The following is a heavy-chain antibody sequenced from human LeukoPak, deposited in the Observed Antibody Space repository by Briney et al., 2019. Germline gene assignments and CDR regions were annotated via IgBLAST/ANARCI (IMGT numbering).Heavy chain of an antibody. D-gene: IGHD6-13*01. CDR3: ARDLDVIAAAGTGDY. CDR2: INPNSGGT. Sequence: XXXQXLXXXXWINPNSGGTNYAQKFPGRVTMTRDTSISTAYMELSRLRSDDTAVYYCARDLDVIAAAGTGDYWGQGTLVTVSS. V-gene: IGHV1-2*02. J-gene: IGHJ4*02.